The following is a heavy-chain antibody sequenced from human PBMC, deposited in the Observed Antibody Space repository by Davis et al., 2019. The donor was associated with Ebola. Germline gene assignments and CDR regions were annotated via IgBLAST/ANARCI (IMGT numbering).Heavy chain of an antibody. J-gene: IGHJ4*02. CDR2: IRYDGSNK. CDR3: AKDRHYYDSSGYNYFDY. CDR1: GFTFSSYG. Sequence: PGGSLRLSCAASGFTFSSYGMHWVRQAPGKGLEWVAFIRYDGSNKYYADSVKGRFTISRDNSKNTLYLQMNSLRAEDTAVYYCAKDRHYYDSSGYNYFDYWGQGTLVTVSS. V-gene: IGHV3-30*02. D-gene: IGHD3-22*01.